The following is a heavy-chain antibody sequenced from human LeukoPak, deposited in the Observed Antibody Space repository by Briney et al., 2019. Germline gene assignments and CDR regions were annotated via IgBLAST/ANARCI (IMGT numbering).Heavy chain of an antibody. CDR1: EYNFIAYY. D-gene: IGHD3-3*01. J-gene: IGHJ5*02. CDR3: AGGNDPSIFGMIQWFDP. Sequence: ASVKVSCKASEYNFIAYYLHWVRQAPGQGLEWMGCINPKSGGTNYDQKFQGRVTMTSDTSINTAYMELSRLTSDDTAVYYCAGGNDPSIFGMIQWFDPWDQGTLVTVSS. CDR2: INPKSGGT. V-gene: IGHV1-2*02.